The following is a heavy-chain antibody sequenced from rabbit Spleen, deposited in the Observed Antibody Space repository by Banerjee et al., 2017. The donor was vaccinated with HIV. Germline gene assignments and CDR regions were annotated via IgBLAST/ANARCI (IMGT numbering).Heavy chain of an antibody. V-gene: IGHV1S45*01. Sequence: EQLEESGGGLVKPEGSLTLTCKASGVSLNDKDVMCWVRQAPGKGLEWIACINAITGKAVYATWAKGRFTCSKTSSTTVTLQMTSLTVADTATYFCARDTGSSFSSYGMDLWGPGTLVTVS. CDR3: ARDTGSSFSSYGMDL. D-gene: IGHD8-1*01. CDR2: INAITGKA. J-gene: IGHJ6*01. CDR1: GVSLNDKDV.